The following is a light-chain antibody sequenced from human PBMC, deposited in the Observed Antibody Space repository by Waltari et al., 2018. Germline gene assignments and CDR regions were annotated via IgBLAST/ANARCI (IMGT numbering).Light chain of an antibody. CDR3: QQYNNLPFT. CDR1: QDISNY. J-gene: IGKJ3*01. V-gene: IGKV1-33*01. Sequence: DIQMTQSPSSLSASVGDRVTVTCQASQDISNYLNWYQKRPGKAPKLLIYDASSLETGVPSRFSASGSGTDFTFTISSLQPEDIATYYCQQYNNLPFTFGPGTTVDIK. CDR2: DAS.